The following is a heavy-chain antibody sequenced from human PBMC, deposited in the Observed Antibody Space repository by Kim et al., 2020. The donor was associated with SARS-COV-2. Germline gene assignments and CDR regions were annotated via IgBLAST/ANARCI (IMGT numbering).Heavy chain of an antibody. CDR1: GYSFTSYW. Sequence: GESLKISCKGSGYSFTSYWIGWVRQMPGKGLEWMGIIYPGDSDTRYSPSFQGQVTISADKSISTAYLQWSSLKASDTAMYYCARLPPPRDDILTGYSAYYFDYWGQGTLVTVSS. D-gene: IGHD3-9*01. V-gene: IGHV5-51*01. CDR2: IYPGDSDT. J-gene: IGHJ4*02. CDR3: ARLPPPRDDILTGYSAYYFDY.